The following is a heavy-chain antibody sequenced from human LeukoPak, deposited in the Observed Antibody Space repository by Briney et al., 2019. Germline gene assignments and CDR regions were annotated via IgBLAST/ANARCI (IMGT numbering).Heavy chain of an antibody. J-gene: IGHJ4*02. CDR1: GFTFSSYG. Sequence: GGSLRLSCAASGFTFSSYGMHWVRQAPGKGLEWVAFIRYDGSNKYYADSVKGRFTISRDNSKNTLYLQMNSLRAEDTAVYYCAKDDYGDPGSLDYWGQGTLVTVSS. V-gene: IGHV3-30*02. D-gene: IGHD4-17*01. CDR2: IRYDGSNK. CDR3: AKDDYGDPGSLDY.